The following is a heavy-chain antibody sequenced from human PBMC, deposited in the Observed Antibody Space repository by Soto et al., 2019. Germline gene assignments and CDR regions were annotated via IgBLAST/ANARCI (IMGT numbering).Heavy chain of an antibody. V-gene: IGHV3-23*01. D-gene: IGHD3-10*01. CDR1: GFTFSSYD. CDR2: ISGNGGNT. Sequence: GGSLRLSCAASGFTFSSYDMSWVRQAPGKGLEWVSAISGNGGNTYYADSVKGRFTISRDNSQNTLYLQMNSLRAEDTAVYYCAKVKGYYYGSGSYYNEDYFDYWGQGTLVTVSS. J-gene: IGHJ4*02. CDR3: AKVKGYYYGSGSYYNEDYFDY.